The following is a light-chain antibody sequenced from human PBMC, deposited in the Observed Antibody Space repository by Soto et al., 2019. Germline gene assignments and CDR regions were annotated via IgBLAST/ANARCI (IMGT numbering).Light chain of an antibody. CDR1: QSLLHNNGYNY. CDR3: MQALQSLT. CDR2: LGS. Sequence: DIVMWQSPLSLPVTPGEPASISCGSKQSLLHNNGYNYLDWYMQKPGHSPXLLIHLGSNRASGVPDRFSGSGSGADFTLKISRVEAADAGVYYCMQALQSLTFGQGTRLEIK. J-gene: IGKJ5*01. V-gene: IGKV2-28*01.